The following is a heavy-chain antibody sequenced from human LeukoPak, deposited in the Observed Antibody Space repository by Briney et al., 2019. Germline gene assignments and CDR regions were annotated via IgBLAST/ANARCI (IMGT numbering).Heavy chain of an antibody. CDR1: GFTFSSYW. CDR3: ARAGYSSSWPDAFDI. J-gene: IGHJ3*02. Sequence: GGSLRLSCPASGFTFSSYWMSWVRQAPGKGLEWVANIKQDGSEKYYVDSVKGRFTISRDNAKNSLYLQMNSLRAEDTAVYYCARAGYSSSWPDAFDIWGQGTMVTVSS. V-gene: IGHV3-7*01. D-gene: IGHD6-13*01. CDR2: IKQDGSEK.